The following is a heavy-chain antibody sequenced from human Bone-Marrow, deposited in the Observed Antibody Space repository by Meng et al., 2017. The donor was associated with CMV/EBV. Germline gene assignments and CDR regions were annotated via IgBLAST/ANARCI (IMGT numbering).Heavy chain of an antibody. D-gene: IGHD2-2*02. V-gene: IGHV3-30-3*01. CDR3: AKDPLRYCSSTSCYTILEDAFDI. J-gene: IGHJ3*02. CDR1: GFTFSSYA. CDR2: ISYDGSNK. Sequence: GGSLRLSCAASGFTFSSYAMHWVRQAPGKGLEWVAVISYDGSNKYYADSVKGRFTISRDNSKNTLYLQMNSLRAEDTAVYYCAKDPLRYCSSTSCYTILEDAFDIWGQGTMVTVSS.